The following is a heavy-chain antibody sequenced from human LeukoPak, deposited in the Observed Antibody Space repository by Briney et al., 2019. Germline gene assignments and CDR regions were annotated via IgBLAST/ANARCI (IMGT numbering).Heavy chain of an antibody. J-gene: IGHJ6*02. CDR2: INHSGST. D-gene: IGHD5-12*01. CDR1: GGSFSGYY. V-gene: IGHV4-34*01. CDR3: ARLKSRLDSGYDYHVRYYGMDV. Sequence: PSETLSLTCAVYGGSFSGYYWSWIRQPPGKGLEWIGEINHSGSTNYNPSLKSRVTISVDTSKNQFSLKLSSVTAADTAMYYCARLKSRLDSGYDYHVRYYGMDVWGQGTTVTVSS.